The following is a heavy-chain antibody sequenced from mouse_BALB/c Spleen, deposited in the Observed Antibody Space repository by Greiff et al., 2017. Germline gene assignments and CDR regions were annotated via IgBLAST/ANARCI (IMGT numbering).Heavy chain of an antibody. CDR1: GFSLTNSG. V-gene: IGHV2-6-6*01. J-gene: IGHJ4*01. CDR3: DNDAMDY. CDR2: IWGDGST. Sequence: VLLVESGPGLVAPSQSLSITCTVSGFSLTNSGVHWVRQSPGKGLEWLGVIWGDGSTNYNSAFISRLSISKDNSKSHGFLKMNSLQTDDTARYYCDNDAMDYWGQGTSVTVSS.